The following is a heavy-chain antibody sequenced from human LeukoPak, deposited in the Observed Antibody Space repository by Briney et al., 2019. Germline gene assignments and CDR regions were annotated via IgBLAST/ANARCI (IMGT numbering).Heavy chain of an antibody. Sequence: SETLSLTCAVYGGSFSGYYWSWIRQPPGKGLEWIGEINHSGSTNYNPSLKSRVTISVDTSKNQFSLKLSSVTAADTAVYYCAITYPGGAFDIWGQGTMVTVSS. J-gene: IGHJ3*02. CDR1: GGSFSGYY. CDR2: INHSGST. CDR3: AITYPGGAFDI. D-gene: IGHD2-2*01. V-gene: IGHV4-34*01.